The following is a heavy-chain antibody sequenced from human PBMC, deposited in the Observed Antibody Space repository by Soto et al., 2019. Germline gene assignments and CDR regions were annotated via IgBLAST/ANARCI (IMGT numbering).Heavy chain of an antibody. J-gene: IGHJ4*01. CDR2: LSGPGGST. CDR1: GFIFRNYA. CDR3: AKAAAAPESDC. V-gene: IGHV3-23*01. Sequence: ARYLRLSCPGSGFIFRNYAMSCVRQPPSKGLEWDSSLSGPGGSTYYADSVKGRFTSFSDNSKSTLYVPVSSLRADDTAVYYCAKAAAAPESDCCGYGTLVT. D-gene: IGHD6-13*01.